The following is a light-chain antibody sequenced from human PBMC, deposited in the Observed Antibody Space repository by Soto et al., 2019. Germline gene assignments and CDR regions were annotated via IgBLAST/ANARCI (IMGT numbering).Light chain of an antibody. CDR2: GAS. Sequence: EIVMTQSPATLSVSPGERATLSCRASQSVSSNLAWYQQKPGQAPRLLIYGASSRATGIPVRLSGSGSGTEFTLTISSLQSEDFAVYYCQQYNNWPLTFGQGTRLEN. V-gene: IGKV3-15*01. J-gene: IGKJ5*01. CDR1: QSVSSN. CDR3: QQYNNWPLT.